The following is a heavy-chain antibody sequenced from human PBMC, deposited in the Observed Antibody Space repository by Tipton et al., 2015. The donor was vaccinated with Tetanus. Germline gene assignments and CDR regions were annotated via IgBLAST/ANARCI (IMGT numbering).Heavy chain of an antibody. CDR3: VRANYEFPKKGPFDY. Sequence: LRLSCVVSGGSLSSYYWGWIRQPPGKGLEWIGHITYNAQTDYNPSLASRVNISITTSKNQFSLSLNSVTAADTAVYYCVRANYEFPKKGPFDYWGPGSLVIVSS. CDR1: GGSLSSYY. CDR2: ITYNAQT. J-gene: IGHJ4*02. D-gene: IGHD3-3*01. V-gene: IGHV4-34*01.